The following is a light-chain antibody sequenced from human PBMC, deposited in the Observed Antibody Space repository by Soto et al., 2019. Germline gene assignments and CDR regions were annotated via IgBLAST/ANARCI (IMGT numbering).Light chain of an antibody. J-gene: IGKJ5*01. CDR1: QSVGTY. CDR2: DAS. CDR3: QKYENSPIT. Sequence: EIVITHSPATLSVSPVERATLSFRASQSVGTYLAWYQQKPGQAPRLLIYDASNRATGIPDRFSGTGSETDFTLTINRLEPEDFAVYYCQKYENSPITFGQGTRLEIK. V-gene: IGKV3-20*01.